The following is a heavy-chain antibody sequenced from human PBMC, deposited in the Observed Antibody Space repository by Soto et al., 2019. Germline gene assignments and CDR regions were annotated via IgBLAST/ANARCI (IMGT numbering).Heavy chain of an antibody. Sequence: EVQLVESGGGLVQPGGSLRLSCAASGFTFSSYEMNWVRQAPGKGLEWVSYISSSGSTIYYAGSVKGRFTISRDNAKNSLYLQMNSLRAEDTAVYYCALIQLWFGEWRAQNWYFDLWGRGTLVTVSS. CDR2: ISSSGSTI. CDR1: GFTFSSYE. D-gene: IGHD3-10*01. CDR3: ALIQLWFGEWRAQNWYFDL. J-gene: IGHJ2*01. V-gene: IGHV3-48*03.